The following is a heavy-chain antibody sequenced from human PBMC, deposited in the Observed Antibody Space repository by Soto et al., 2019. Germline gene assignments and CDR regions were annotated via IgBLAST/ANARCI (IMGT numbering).Heavy chain of an antibody. CDR2: IYYSGST. CDR1: GGSISSSSYY. Sequence: QLQLHESGPGLVKPSETLSLTCTVSGGSISSSSYYWGWIRQPPGRGLEWIGSIYYSGSTYYNPSLKTRVTISLDTSKNQFSLKLSSVTAADTAVYYCARWGGGRDAAGVGYWGQGTQVTVSS. V-gene: IGHV4-39*01. CDR3: ARWGGGRDAAGVGY. J-gene: IGHJ4*02. D-gene: IGHD6-13*01.